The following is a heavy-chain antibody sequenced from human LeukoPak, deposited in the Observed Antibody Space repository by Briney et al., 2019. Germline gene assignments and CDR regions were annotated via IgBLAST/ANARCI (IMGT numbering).Heavy chain of an antibody. CDR2: IIPMSGTA. CDR3: ASPVKYYDTWSGYPPFDY. Sequence: GASVKVSCKASGGTFNNFAISWVRQAPGQGLEWVGGIIPMSGTANYAQKFQGRVTITADESTSTAYMKLSSLRSEDTAIYYCASPVKYYDTWSGYPPFDYWGQGTLVTVSS. J-gene: IGHJ4*02. D-gene: IGHD3-3*01. V-gene: IGHV1-69*13. CDR1: GGTFNNFA.